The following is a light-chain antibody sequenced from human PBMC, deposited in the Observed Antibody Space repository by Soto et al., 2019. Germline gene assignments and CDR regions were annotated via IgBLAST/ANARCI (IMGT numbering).Light chain of an antibody. J-gene: IGKJ1*01. CDR3: QQYGSSPRT. CDR2: GAS. Sequence: EIVLTQSPATLSLSPGEIATLSCRASQSVSSYLAWYQQKPGQAPRLLIYGASTRATGIPARFSGSGSGTEFTLTISSLQSEDFAVYYCQQYGSSPRTFGQGTTGDIK. CDR1: QSVSSY. V-gene: IGKV3D-15*01.